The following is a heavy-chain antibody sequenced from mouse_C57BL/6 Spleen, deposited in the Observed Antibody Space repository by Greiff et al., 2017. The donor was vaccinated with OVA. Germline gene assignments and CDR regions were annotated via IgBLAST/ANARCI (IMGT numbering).Heavy chain of an antibody. CDR1: GYTFTDYY. D-gene: IGHD2-3*01. Sequence: QVQLQQSGPELVKPGASVKISCKASGYTFTDYYINWVKQRPGQGLEWIGWIYPGSGNTKYTEKFKGKATLTVDTSSSTAYMQLSSLTSEDSAVYFCARWDIYDGYYGSYAMDYWGQGTSVTVSS. CDR2: IYPGSGNT. V-gene: IGHV1-84*01. J-gene: IGHJ4*01. CDR3: ARWDIYDGYYGSYAMDY.